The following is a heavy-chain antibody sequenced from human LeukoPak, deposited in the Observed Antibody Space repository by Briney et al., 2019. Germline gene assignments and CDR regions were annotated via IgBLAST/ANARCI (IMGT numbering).Heavy chain of an antibody. D-gene: IGHD3-22*01. Sequence: GGSLRLSCAASGFTFSSYAMSWVRQAPGKGLEWVSASSGSGSSTYYAGPVKGRFTISRDNSKNTLYLQMNSLRAGDTAVYYCAKAGRGLLPESYFDYWGQRTLVTVSS. V-gene: IGHV3-23*01. CDR1: GFTFSSYA. CDR3: AKAGRGLLPESYFDY. CDR2: SSGSGSST. J-gene: IGHJ4*02.